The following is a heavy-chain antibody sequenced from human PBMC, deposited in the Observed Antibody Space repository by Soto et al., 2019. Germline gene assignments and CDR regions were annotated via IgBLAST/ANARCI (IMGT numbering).Heavy chain of an antibody. Sequence: PSDTLSLTCTVSGGSISIGGYYWSWIRQHPGKGLEWIGYIYYSGSTYYNPSLKSRVTISVGTSKNQFSLKLSSVTAADTAVYYCARDARGFQHWGQGTLVTVSS. CDR1: GGSISIGGYY. J-gene: IGHJ1*01. V-gene: IGHV4-31*03. CDR3: ARDARGFQH. CDR2: IYYSGST.